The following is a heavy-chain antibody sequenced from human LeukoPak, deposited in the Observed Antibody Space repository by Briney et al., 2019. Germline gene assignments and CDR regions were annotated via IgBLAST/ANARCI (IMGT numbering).Heavy chain of an antibody. Sequence: PGGSLRLSCGASGFTFSDYYMSWIRQTPGKGLEWLAYISSSGSSIDYADSLKGRFTVSRDNGKNSLYLQMNSLRAEDTAVYYCARGRAYYDSSSNYNVDYWGQGTLVTVSS. CDR1: GFTFSDYY. V-gene: IGHV3-11*01. CDR3: ARGRAYYDSSSNYNVDY. J-gene: IGHJ4*02. D-gene: IGHD3-22*01. CDR2: ISSSGSSI.